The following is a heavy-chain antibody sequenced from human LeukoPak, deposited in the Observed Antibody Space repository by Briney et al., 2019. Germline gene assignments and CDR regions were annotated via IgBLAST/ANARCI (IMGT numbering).Heavy chain of an antibody. CDR2: ISSSSKTI. CDR3: AKDLASVYDAFNV. V-gene: IGHV3-48*01. J-gene: IGHJ3*01. CDR1: GFTFSSYS. Sequence: PGGSLRLSCAASGFTFSSYSMNWVRQAPGKGLEWVSYISSSSKTIYYADSVKGRFTISRDNAKNSLYLQMNSLRTEDTALYYCAKDLASVYDAFNVWGQGTMVTVSS.